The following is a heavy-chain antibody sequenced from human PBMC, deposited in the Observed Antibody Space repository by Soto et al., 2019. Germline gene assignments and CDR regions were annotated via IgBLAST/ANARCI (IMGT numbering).Heavy chain of an antibody. V-gene: IGHV3-23*01. CDR2: ISGSGGST. D-gene: IGHD3-22*01. CDR1: GFTFSSYA. CDR3: AKVQTGGYYHLGY. J-gene: IGHJ4*02. Sequence: EVQLLESGGGLVQPGGSLRLSCAASGFTFSSYAMSWVRQAPGKGLEWVSAISGSGGSTYYADSVKGRFTISRDNSKNALYLQMNSLRAEDTAVYYCAKVQTGGYYHLGYWGQGTLFTVSS.